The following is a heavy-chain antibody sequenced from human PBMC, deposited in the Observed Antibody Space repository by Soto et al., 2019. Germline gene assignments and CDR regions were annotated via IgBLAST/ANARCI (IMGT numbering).Heavy chain of an antibody. CDR1: GFAVSSNY. Sequence: PGGSLRLSCAASGFAVSSNYMSWVRQAPGKGLEWVSVIYSGGSTYYADSVKGRFTISRDNSKNTLYLQMNSLRAVDTAVYYCARDHPRSYAFDIWGQGTMVTVSS. CDR3: ARDHPRSYAFDI. V-gene: IGHV3-66*01. D-gene: IGHD1-26*01. J-gene: IGHJ3*02. CDR2: IYSGGST.